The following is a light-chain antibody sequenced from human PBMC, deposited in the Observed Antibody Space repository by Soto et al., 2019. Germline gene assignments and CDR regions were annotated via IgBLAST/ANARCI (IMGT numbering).Light chain of an antibody. Sequence: QSVLTQPPSVSGAPGQRVTISWTGSNSNIGADYDVHWYQQFPGTAPKLLIYDNNNRPSGVPDRFSGSKSGTSASLAITGLQAEDEADYYCQSYDSSLSGYVFGTGTNLTVL. J-gene: IGLJ1*01. CDR3: QSYDSSLSGYV. CDR2: DNN. CDR1: NSNIGADYD. V-gene: IGLV1-40*01.